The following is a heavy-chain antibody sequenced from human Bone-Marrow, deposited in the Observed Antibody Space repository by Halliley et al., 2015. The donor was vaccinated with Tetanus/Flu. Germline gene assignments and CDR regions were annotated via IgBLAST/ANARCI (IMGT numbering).Heavy chain of an antibody. CDR3: ARHTYYSDNSGYVDY. V-gene: IGHV5-10-1*01. J-gene: IGHJ4*02. Sequence: GRIGPSSSSTKYRPAFQGHVTISADTSISTVYLQWSSLKASDTAIYYCARHTYYSDNSGYVDYWGQGTLVTVSS. CDR2: IGPSSSST. D-gene: IGHD3-22*01.